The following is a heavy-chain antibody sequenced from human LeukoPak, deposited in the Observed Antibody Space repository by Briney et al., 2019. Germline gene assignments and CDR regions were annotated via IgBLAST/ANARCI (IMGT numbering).Heavy chain of an antibody. V-gene: IGHV1-2*02. CDR2: INPNSGGT. CDR3: AREYCSGGSCYPSSDY. Sequence: GASVKVSCKASGYTFTGYYMHWVRQAPGQGLEWMGWINPNSGGTNYAQKFQGRVTMTRDTSISTAYMELSRLRSDDTAVYYCAREYCSGGSCYPSSDYWGQGTLVTVSS. J-gene: IGHJ4*02. D-gene: IGHD2-15*01. CDR1: GYTFTGYY.